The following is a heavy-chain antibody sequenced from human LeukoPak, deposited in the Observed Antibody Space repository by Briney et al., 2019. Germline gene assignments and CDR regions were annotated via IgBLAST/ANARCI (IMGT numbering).Heavy chain of an antibody. Sequence: GASVKVSCKASGYTFTGYYMHWVRQAPGQGLEWMGWINPNSGGTNYAQKFQGRVTMTRDTSISTAYMELSRLRSDDTAVYYCARESITMVRGVIVALNWFDPWGQGTLVTVSS. V-gene: IGHV1-2*02. CDR3: ARESITMVRGVIVALNWFDP. D-gene: IGHD3-10*01. J-gene: IGHJ5*02. CDR2: INPNSGGT. CDR1: GYTFTGYY.